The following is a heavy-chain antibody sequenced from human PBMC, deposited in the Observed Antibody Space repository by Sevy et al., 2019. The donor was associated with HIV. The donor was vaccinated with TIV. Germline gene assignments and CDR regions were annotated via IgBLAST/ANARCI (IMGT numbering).Heavy chain of an antibody. CDR3: ARLNGFEPYSYYALDV. CDR1: GYSFTHYW. CDR2: IYPGDPAP. V-gene: IGHV5-51*01. D-gene: IGHD5-12*01. Sequence: GESLKISCEGSGYSFTHYWIAWVRQIPGEGLEWMGIIYPGDPAPTYSPSFQGRVTISADKSINIAYLQWSRLRASDTAIYYCARLNGFEPYSYYALDVWGQGTTVTVSS. J-gene: IGHJ6*02.